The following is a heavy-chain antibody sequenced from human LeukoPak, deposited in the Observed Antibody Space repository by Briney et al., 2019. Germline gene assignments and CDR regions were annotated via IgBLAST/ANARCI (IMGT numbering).Heavy chain of an antibody. CDR3: AKVWGYYYDSSGYYPDY. V-gene: IGHV3-23*01. Sequence: GGSLRLSCAASGFTFSSYTMHWVRQAPGKGLEWVSAISGSGGSTYYADSVKGRFTISRDNSKNTLYLQMNSLRAEDTAVYYCAKVWGYYYDSSGYYPDYWGQGTLVTVSS. CDR1: GFTFSSYT. D-gene: IGHD3-22*01. J-gene: IGHJ4*02. CDR2: ISGSGGST.